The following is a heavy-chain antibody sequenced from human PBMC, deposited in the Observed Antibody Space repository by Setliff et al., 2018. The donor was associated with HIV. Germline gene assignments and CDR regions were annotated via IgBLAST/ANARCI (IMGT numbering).Heavy chain of an antibody. V-gene: IGHV4-34*01. CDR2: INHSGST. Sequence: FSGYYWSWIRQPPGKGLEWIGEINHSGSTNYNPSLKSRVTISVGTSKNQFSLKLTSVTAADTAVYYCVTSSSWSSRLNFWGPGMLVTVSS. D-gene: IGHD2-2*01. CDR3: VTSSSWSSRLNF. CDR1: FSGYY. J-gene: IGHJ4*02.